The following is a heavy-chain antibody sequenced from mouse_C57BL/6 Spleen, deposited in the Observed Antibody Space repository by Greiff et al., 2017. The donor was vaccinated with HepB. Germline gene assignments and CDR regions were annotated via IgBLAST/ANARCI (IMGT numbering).Heavy chain of an antibody. D-gene: IGHD1-1*01. CDR2: IHPNSGST. J-gene: IGHJ2*01. Sequence: QVQLQQPGAELVKPGASVKLSCKASGYTFTSYWMHWVKQRPGQGLEWIGMIHPNSGSTNYNEKFKSKATLTVDKSSSTAYMQLSSLTSEDSAVYYCARDGYYGSSSYFDYWGQGTTLTVSS. V-gene: IGHV1-64*01. CDR3: ARDGYYGSSSYFDY. CDR1: GYTFTSYW.